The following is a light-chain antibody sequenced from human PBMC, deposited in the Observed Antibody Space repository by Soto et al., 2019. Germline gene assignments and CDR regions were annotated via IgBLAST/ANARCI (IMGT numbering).Light chain of an antibody. V-gene: IGKV3D-15*01. CDR2: DAS. CDR1: QSVNIY. J-gene: IGKJ4*01. Sequence: EIAMTQSPVTLSASPGERVTLSCRASQSVNIYLAWYQQRPGQAPRVLIYDASNRASGIPDRFSGSGSGTDFPITISSLAPDDFALYYCQQYKDCPPLTFGGGTKVEIK. CDR3: QQYKDCPPLT.